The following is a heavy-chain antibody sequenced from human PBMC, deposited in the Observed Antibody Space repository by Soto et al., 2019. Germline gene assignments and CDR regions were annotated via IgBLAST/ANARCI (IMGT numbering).Heavy chain of an antibody. Sequence: PGGSLRLSCAASGFTFSSYGMHWVRQAPGKGLEWVAVIWYDGSNKYYADSVKGRFTISRDNSKNTLYLQMNSLRAEDTAVYYCARGSGGRNNYYYYGMDVWGQGTTVTVSS. J-gene: IGHJ6*02. CDR1: GFTFSSYG. D-gene: IGHD3-10*01. CDR3: ARGSGGRNNYYYYGMDV. CDR2: IWYDGSNK. V-gene: IGHV3-33*01.